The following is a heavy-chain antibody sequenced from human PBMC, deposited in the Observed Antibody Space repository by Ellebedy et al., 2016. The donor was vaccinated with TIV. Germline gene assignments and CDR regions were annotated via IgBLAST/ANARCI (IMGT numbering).Heavy chain of an antibody. CDR3: ARDQCSGGSCQDGFDP. J-gene: IGHJ5*02. Sequence: SETLSLTCTVSGGSISSSSYYWGWIRQPPGKGLEWIGSIYYSGSTYYNPSLKSRVTMSVDTSKNQFSLKLSSVTAADTAVYHCARDQCSGGSCQDGFDPWGQGTLVTVSS. D-gene: IGHD2-15*01. CDR2: IYYSGST. V-gene: IGHV4-39*07. CDR1: GGSISSSSYY.